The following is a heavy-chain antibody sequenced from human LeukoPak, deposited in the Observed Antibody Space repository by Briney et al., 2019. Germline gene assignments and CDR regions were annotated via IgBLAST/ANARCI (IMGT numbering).Heavy chain of an antibody. D-gene: IGHD2-15*01. J-gene: IGHJ4*02. CDR1: GLIFNNYW. CDR2: IKLDGSTK. Sequence: GGSLRLSCAASGLIFNNYWMSWVRQAPGKGLEWVANIKLDGSTKDYVDSVKGRFTISRDNAKNSLYLQMNSLRGDDTAVYYCATVAGDCSGGRCYLLRFDYWGQGTLVTVSS. V-gene: IGHV3-7*01. CDR3: ATVAGDCSGGRCYLLRFDY.